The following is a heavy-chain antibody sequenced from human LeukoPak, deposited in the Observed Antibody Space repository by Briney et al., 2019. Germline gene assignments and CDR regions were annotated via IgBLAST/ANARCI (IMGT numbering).Heavy chain of an antibody. V-gene: IGHV1-8*01. CDR3: ASTVVVPAAMPNDAFDI. Sequence: VASVKVSCKASGHTFTSYDINWVRQATGQGLEWMGWMNPNSGNTGYAQKFQGRVTMTRNTSISTAYMELSSLRSEDTAVYYCASTVVVPAAMPNDAFDIWGQGTMVTVSS. CDR2: MNPNSGNT. J-gene: IGHJ3*02. CDR1: GHTFTSYD. D-gene: IGHD2-2*01.